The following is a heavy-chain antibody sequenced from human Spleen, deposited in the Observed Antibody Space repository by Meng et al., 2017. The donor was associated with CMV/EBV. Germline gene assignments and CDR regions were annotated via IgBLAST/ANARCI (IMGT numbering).Heavy chain of an antibody. V-gene: IGHV3-30-3*01. Sequence: SGFTFSACAMHWVRQTPSKGLRWVAVISYDGSNKYYADSVKGRFTISRDNSKNTLHLQMNTLRAEDTVLYYCARGGYYDSSGQNWFDPWDQGTLVTVSS. D-gene: IGHD3-22*01. J-gene: IGHJ5*02. CDR1: GFTFSACA. CDR2: ISYDGSNK. CDR3: ARGGYYDSSGQNWFDP.